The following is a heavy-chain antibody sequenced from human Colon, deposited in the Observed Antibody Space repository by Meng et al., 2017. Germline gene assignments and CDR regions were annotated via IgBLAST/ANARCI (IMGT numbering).Heavy chain of an antibody. D-gene: IGHD2-2*01. J-gene: IGHJ4*02. CDR2: ARNRANSYTT. V-gene: IGHV3-72*01. CDR1: WFTFSAYY. CDR3: SRVSIPALGRGISSYFDF. Sequence: EVQVGETGGTLCKPGGGLRLLCADSWFTFSAYYMSWIRKAHGKGLEWVGRARNRANSYTTEYAASVKGRFTISRDDSKNSLYLQMNSLTTEDTAMYYCSRVSIPALGRGISSYFDFWGQGTLVTVSS.